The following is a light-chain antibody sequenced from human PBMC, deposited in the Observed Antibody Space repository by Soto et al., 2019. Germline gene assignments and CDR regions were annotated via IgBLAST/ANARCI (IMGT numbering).Light chain of an antibody. CDR2: GAS. V-gene: IGKV3-20*01. Sequence: EIVMTKSPATLSVSPGERATLSCRASQSVSSSYLAWYQQQPGQAPRLLIYGASSRATRIPDRFSGSGSGTDFALTISRLEPEAFAVYYCQQYDSAPRTFGQGTKVDIK. J-gene: IGKJ1*01. CDR1: QSVSSSY. CDR3: QQYDSAPRT.